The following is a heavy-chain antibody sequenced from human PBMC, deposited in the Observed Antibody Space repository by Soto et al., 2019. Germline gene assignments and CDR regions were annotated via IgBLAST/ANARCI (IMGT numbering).Heavy chain of an antibody. CDR2: IWYDGSNK. Sequence: GGSLRLSCAASGFTFSSYGMHWVRQAPGKGLEWVAVIWYDGSNKYFADSVKGRFTISRDNSKNTLYLQMNSLRAEDTALYYCAGGGEVLVVVAATGAFDIWGQGTMVTVSS. CDR3: AGGGEVLVVVAATGAFDI. CDR1: GFTFSSYG. D-gene: IGHD2-15*01. J-gene: IGHJ3*02. V-gene: IGHV3-33*01.